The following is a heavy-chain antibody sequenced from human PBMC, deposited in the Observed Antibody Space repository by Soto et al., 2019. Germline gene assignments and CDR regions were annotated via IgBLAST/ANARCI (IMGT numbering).Heavy chain of an antibody. CDR3: ARVLQGRGMDDY. J-gene: IGHJ4*01. Sequence: ASVKVSCKAFGYTFTSQYIHWVRQALGQGLEWMGIINPADDTTFYAQKFRGRVAMTRDTSTSTVYMELSSLESEDTAIYYCARVLQGRGMDDYCGQGTLVTVSS. CDR2: INPADDTT. CDR1: GYTFTSQY. D-gene: IGHD1-26*01. V-gene: IGHV1-46*01.